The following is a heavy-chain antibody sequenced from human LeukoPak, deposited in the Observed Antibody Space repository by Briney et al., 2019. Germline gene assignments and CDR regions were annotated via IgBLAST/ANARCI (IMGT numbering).Heavy chain of an antibody. CDR2: ISSSSSTI. CDR1: GFTFSSYS. J-gene: IGHJ3*02. V-gene: IGHV3-48*02. CDR3: AKDQYDSSGYYSQERSAFDI. Sequence: PGGSLRLSCAASGFTFSSYSMNWVRRAPGKGLEWVSYISSSSSTIYYADSVKGRFTISRDNAKNSLYLQMNSLRDEDTAVYYCAKDQYDSSGYYSQERSAFDIWGQGTMVTVSS. D-gene: IGHD3-22*01.